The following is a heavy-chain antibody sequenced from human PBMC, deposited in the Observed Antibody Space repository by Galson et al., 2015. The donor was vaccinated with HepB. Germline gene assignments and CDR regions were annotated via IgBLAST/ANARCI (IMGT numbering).Heavy chain of an antibody. J-gene: IGHJ2*01. Sequence: ETLSLTCTVSGGSISSYYWSWIRQPPGKGLEWIGYTYYSGSTNYNPSPKSRVTISVDTSKNQFSLKLSSVTAADTAVYYCARTQTLTGVYWYFDLWGRGTLVTVSS. CDR3: ARTQTLTGVYWYFDL. CDR1: GGSISSYY. D-gene: IGHD7-27*01. V-gene: IGHV4-59*08. CDR2: TYYSGST.